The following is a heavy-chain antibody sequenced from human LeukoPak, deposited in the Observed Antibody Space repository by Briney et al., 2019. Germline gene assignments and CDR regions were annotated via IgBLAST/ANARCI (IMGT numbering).Heavy chain of an antibody. J-gene: IGHJ6*03. V-gene: IGHV4-59*12. Sequence: SETLSLTCTVSGGSISSYYWSWIRQPPGKGLEWIGYIYYSGSTNYNPSLKSRVTISVDTSKNQFSLKLSSVTAADTAVYYCARGRGVRSSWYGDYYYMEVWGKGTTVTVSS. CDR3: ARGRGVRSSWYGDYYYMEV. CDR1: GGSISSYY. D-gene: IGHD6-13*01. CDR2: IYYSGST.